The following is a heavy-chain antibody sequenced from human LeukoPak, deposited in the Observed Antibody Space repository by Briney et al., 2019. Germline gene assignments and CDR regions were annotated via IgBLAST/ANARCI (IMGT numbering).Heavy chain of an antibody. CDR3: ATEGLRYLHH. D-gene: IGHD3-9*01. J-gene: IGHJ4*02. Sequence: ASVKVSCKASGYTFTGYFMHWVRQAPGKGLEWMGGFDAEFGKTIYAQRFQGRVTMTEDPSTGTAYMELSSLRSDDTAVYYCATEGLRYLHHWGQGTLVTISS. V-gene: IGHV1-24*01. CDR2: FDAEFGKT. CDR1: GYTFTGYF.